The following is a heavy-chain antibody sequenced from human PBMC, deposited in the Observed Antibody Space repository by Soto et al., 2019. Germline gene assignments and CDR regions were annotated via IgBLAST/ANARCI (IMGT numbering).Heavy chain of an antibody. V-gene: IGHV1-69*13. J-gene: IGHJ6*02. CDR3: ARDLVVPVASSLGPYCYRLDA. CDR2: IIPIFGTA. Sequence: SSVKVSCKASGGTFSSYAISWVRQTPGQGLEWMGGIIPIFGTANYAQKFQGRVTITADESTSTAYMELSSLRSEDTAVYYCARDLVVPVASSLGPYCYRLDASAQRTSVPVSS. D-gene: IGHD2-2*01. CDR1: GGTFSSYA.